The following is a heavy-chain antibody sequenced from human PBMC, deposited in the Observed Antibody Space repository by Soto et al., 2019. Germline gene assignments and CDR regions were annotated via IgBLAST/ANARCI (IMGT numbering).Heavy chain of an antibody. V-gene: IGHV1-3*01. Sequence: ASVKVSCKASGYTFTSYAMHWVRQAPGQRLEWMGWINAGNGNTKYSQKFQGRVTITRDTSASTAYMELSSLRSEDTAVYYCARDRDSSNWLDYWGQGTLVTVSS. J-gene: IGHJ4*02. D-gene: IGHD6-13*01. CDR2: INAGNGNT. CDR3: ARDRDSSNWLDY. CDR1: GYTFTSYA.